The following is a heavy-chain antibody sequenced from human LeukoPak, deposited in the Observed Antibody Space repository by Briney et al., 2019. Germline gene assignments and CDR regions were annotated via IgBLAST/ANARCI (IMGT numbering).Heavy chain of an antibody. V-gene: IGHV3-74*01. J-gene: IGHJ4*02. Sequence: PGGSLRLSCAASGFTFSRYWMHWVRQIPGKGLIWVSRISTDGSSTIYADSVKGRFTISRDNAKNSLYLQMNSLRAEDTAMYYCARVGVCPGRHFDYWGQGTLVTVSS. D-gene: IGHD1-26*01. CDR2: ISTDGSST. CDR3: ARVGVCPGRHFDY. CDR1: GFTFSRYW.